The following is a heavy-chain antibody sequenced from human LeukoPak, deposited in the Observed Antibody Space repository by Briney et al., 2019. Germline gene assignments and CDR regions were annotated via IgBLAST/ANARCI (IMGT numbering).Heavy chain of an antibody. CDR2: ISSSGSTI. D-gene: IGHD3-10*01. V-gene: IGHV3-11*04. J-gene: IGHJ5*02. CDR3: ARDHYYGSGSYYNLFDP. Sequence: GGSLRLSCAASGFTFSDYYMSWIRQAPGKGLEWVSYISSSGSTIYYADSVKGRFTISRDNSKNTLYLQMNSLRAEDTAVYYCARDHYYGSGSYYNLFDPWGQGTLVTVSS. CDR1: GFTFSDYY.